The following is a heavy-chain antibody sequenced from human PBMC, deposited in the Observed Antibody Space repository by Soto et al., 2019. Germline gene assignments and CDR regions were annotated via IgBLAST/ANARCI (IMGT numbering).Heavy chain of an antibody. D-gene: IGHD1-26*01. CDR2: ISYDGSKK. CDR1: GFTFSSHG. CDR3: ANVEGGAYPDFDL. V-gene: IGHV3-30*18. J-gene: IGHJ4*02. Sequence: QVQLVESGGGVVQPGRSLRLSCEASGFTFSSHGMHWVRQAPGKGLEWVAVISYDGSKKYYADSVKGRFTISRDNSKNTLYLQMNSLRAEDRAVYYCANVEGGAYPDFDLWGQGTLVTVSS.